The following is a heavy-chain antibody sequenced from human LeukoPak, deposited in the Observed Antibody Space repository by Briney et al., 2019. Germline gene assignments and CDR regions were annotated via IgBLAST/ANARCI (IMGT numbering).Heavy chain of an antibody. J-gene: IGHJ6*03. CDR2: IYTSGST. CDR3: ARDEIQIGHGWDYYYMGV. D-gene: IGHD1-26*01. CDR1: GSSISNYY. V-gene: IGHV4-4*07. Sequence: SETLSLTCTVSGSSISNYYWSWIRQPAGKGLEWIGRIYTSGSTNYNPSLKSRVTMSVDTSKNQFSLNLHSVAAADTAVYYCARDEIQIGHGWDYYYMGVWGRGTTVTVSS.